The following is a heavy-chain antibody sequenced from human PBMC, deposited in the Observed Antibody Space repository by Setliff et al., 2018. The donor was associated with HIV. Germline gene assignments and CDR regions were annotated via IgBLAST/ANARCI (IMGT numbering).Heavy chain of an antibody. CDR1: GYTFTGYY. CDR2: ISWNGFSI. D-gene: IGHD6-6*01. J-gene: IGHJ4*02. Sequence: SCKASGYTFTGYYMHWVRQAPGQGLEWVSGISWNGFSIDYADSVKGRFTISRDNAKDSLYLQMNSLQTEDTAVYYCAKRRQLAEDYYWGQGTLVTVSS. V-gene: IGHV3-9*01. CDR3: AKRRQLAEDYY.